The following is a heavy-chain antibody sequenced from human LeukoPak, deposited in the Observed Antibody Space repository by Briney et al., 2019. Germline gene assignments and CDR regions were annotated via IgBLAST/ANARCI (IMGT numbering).Heavy chain of an antibody. D-gene: IGHD3-10*01. Sequence: SETLSLTCTVSGGSISSYYWSWIRQPPGKGLEWIGYIYTSGSTNYNPSLKSRVTISVDTSKNQFSLKLSSVTAADTAVYYCARGYGSGSYYNNWFDPWGQGTLVTVSS. J-gene: IGHJ5*02. CDR3: ARGYGSGSYYNNWFDP. CDR1: GGSISSYY. CDR2: IYTSGST. V-gene: IGHV4-4*09.